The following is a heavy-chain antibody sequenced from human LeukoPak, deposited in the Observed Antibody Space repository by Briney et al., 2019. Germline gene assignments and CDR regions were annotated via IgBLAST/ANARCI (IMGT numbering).Heavy chain of an antibody. CDR1: GYTFTGYY. Sequence: ASVKVSCKASGYTFTGYYMHWVRQAPGQGLEWMGWINPNSGGTRYAQKFQGRVTMTRDTSITTVYMELSSLRSDDTAVYYCARDYYGSGSYYQLGYWGQGTLVTVSS. D-gene: IGHD3-10*01. CDR2: INPNSGGT. V-gene: IGHV1-2*02. J-gene: IGHJ4*02. CDR3: ARDYYGSGSYYQLGY.